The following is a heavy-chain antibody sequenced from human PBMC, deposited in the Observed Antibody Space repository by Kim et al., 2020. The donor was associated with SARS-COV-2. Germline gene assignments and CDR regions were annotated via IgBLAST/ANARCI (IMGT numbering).Heavy chain of an antibody. J-gene: IGHJ5*02. Sequence: SETLSLTCGVSGGSISSGTWWSWVRQPPGKGLEWIGEISHSGNTNYNPSLRSRITISVDKSKNQFSLSLNSVTAADTAVYYCARLDSNSGGYSWFDPWG. CDR2: ISHSGNT. D-gene: IGHD1-26*01. CDR1: GGSISSGTW. CDR3: ARLDSNSGGYSWFDP. V-gene: IGHV4-4*02.